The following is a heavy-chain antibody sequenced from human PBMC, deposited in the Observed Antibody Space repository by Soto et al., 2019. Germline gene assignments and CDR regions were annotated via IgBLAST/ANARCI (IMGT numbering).Heavy chain of an antibody. CDR1: GGSINGYY. Sequence: PSETLSLTGTGSGGSINGYYWSWVRQPPGKGLEWVGYIYYSGSTNYNPSLKSRVTISVDTSKNQISLKLTSVTAADTAVYYCARHKVGAGIPLDYWGQGALVTVSS. V-gene: IGHV4-59*08. CDR3: ARHKVGAGIPLDY. D-gene: IGHD2-15*01. CDR2: IYYSGST. J-gene: IGHJ4*02.